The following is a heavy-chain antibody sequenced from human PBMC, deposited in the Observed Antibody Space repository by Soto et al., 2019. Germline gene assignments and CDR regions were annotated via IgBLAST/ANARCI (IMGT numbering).Heavy chain of an antibody. V-gene: IGHV3-30*18. Sequence: SLRLSCAASGSIFSGYGMHWVRQAPGKGLEWVAVTSFDGRNNNYADSVRGRFTISRDNFKNTLYLQMNSLRAEDTAVYYCAKDTYYHDSSGFYVFDYWGQGTPVTVS. J-gene: IGHJ4*02. CDR3: AKDTYYHDSSGFYVFDY. CDR2: TSFDGRNN. D-gene: IGHD3-22*01. CDR1: GSIFSGYG.